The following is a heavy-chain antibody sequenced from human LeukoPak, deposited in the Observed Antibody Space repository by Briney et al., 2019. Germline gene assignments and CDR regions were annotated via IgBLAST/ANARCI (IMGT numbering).Heavy chain of an antibody. V-gene: IGHV1-18*01. D-gene: IGHD6-19*01. CDR1: GYTFTSYG. CDR3: ARDLNTGYSSGPYSWGTGSSNDY. CDR2: ISGYNGNT. Sequence: ASVKVSCKASGYTFTSYGISWVRQAPGQGLEWMGWISGYNGNTNYAQQKLQGRVTMTTDTSTSTAYMELRSLRSDDTAMYYCARDLNTGYSSGPYSWGTGSSNDYWGQGTLVTVSS. J-gene: IGHJ4*02.